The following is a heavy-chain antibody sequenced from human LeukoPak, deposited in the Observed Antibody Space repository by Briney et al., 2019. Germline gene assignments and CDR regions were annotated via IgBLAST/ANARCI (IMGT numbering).Heavy chain of an antibody. J-gene: IGHJ3*02. V-gene: IGHV3-33*01. D-gene: IGHD3-10*01. CDR3: ARDPGMVQGATDAFDI. CDR1: GFTFSSYG. Sequence: GRSLKLSCAASGFTFSSYGMHWVRQAPGKGLEWVAVIWYDGSNKYYADSVKGRFTISRDNSKNTLYLQMNSLRAEDTAVYYCARDPGMVQGATDAFDIWGQGTMVTVSS. CDR2: IWYDGSNK.